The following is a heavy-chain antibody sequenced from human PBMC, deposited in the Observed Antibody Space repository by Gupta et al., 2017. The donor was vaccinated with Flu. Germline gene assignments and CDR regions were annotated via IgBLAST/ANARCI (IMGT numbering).Heavy chain of an antibody. J-gene: IGHJ4*02. CDR1: GFTFSDPY. D-gene: IGHD5-18*01. CDR2: TKNKASGYTT. CDR3: IRDWNTAMFD. Sequence: EGQLVESGGGLVQPGGSLRLSCAASGFTFSDPYMDWVRQTPGKGLEWVARTKNKASGYTTQYAASVKGRFIISRDDSKNSLSLQMNSLNTEDTAIYYCIRDWNTAMFDWGQGALVTVSS. V-gene: IGHV3-72*01.